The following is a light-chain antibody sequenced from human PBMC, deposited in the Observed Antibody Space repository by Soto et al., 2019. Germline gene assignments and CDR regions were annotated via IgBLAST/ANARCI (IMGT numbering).Light chain of an antibody. J-gene: IGKJ1*01. V-gene: IGKV3-20*01. CDR3: QQYGSSGT. Sequence: EILFTQSPGTLSLSPGERPTLSCRASQSVSNNYLAWYQPKPGQAPRLLIYGASNRATGIPDRLSGSGSGTDFTLTISRLEPEDFAVYYCQQYGSSGTFGQGTKVDIK. CDR1: QSVSNNY. CDR2: GAS.